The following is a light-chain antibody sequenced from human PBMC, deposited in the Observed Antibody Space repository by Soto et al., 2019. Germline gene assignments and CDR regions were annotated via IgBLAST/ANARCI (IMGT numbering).Light chain of an antibody. J-gene: IGKJ5*01. CDR2: DAS. CDR1: QSVSNY. V-gene: IGKV3-11*01. Sequence: EIVLTQSPATLSLSPGEGATLSYRASQSVSNYLAWYQHKPGKAPRLLIYDASNRVTGIPARLSGSGSGTDFTLPIRSLEPEDFAVYYCQQHSHLITFGQGTRLEIK. CDR3: QQHSHLIT.